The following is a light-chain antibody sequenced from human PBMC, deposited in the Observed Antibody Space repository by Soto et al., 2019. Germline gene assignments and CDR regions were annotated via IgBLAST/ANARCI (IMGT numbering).Light chain of an antibody. CDR3: QHLNSYPVT. CDR1: QGISSY. J-gene: IGKJ5*01. Sequence: DIQLTQSPSFLSASVGDRVTITCRASQGISSYLGWYQQKPGKAPKLLIYAISILQSGVPSRFSGSGSGTEFTLTISSLQPEDFATYYCQHLNSYPVTFGQGTRLEIK. V-gene: IGKV1-9*01. CDR2: AIS.